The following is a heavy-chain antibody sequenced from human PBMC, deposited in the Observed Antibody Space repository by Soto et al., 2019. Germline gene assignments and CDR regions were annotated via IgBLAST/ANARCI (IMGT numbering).Heavy chain of an antibody. V-gene: IGHV3-11*01. D-gene: IGHD3-9*01. CDR3: AREGFDYDILTGYYGVGYYYGMDV. CDR2: ISSSGSTI. CDR1: GFTFSDYY. J-gene: IGHJ6*02. Sequence: QVQLVGSGGGLVKPGGSLRLSCAASGFTFSDYYMSWIRQAPGKGLEWVSYISSSGSTIYYADSVKGRFTISRDNAKNSLYLQMNSLRAEDTAVYYCAREGFDYDILTGYYGVGYYYGMDVWGQGTTVTVSS.